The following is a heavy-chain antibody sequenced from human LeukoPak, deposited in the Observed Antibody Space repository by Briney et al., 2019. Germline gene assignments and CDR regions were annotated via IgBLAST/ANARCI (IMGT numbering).Heavy chain of an antibody. J-gene: IGHJ6*03. CDR3: AKDRKGGSGSPYYYYYYMDV. V-gene: IGHV3-30*02. CDR2: IRYDGSNK. Sequence: GGSLRLSCAASGFTFSSYGMHWVRQAPGKGLEWVAFIRYDGSNKYYADSVKGRFTISRDNSKNTLYLQMNSLRAEDTAVYYCAKDRKGGSGSPYYYYYYMDVWGKGTTVTISS. D-gene: IGHD3-10*01. CDR1: GFTFSSYG.